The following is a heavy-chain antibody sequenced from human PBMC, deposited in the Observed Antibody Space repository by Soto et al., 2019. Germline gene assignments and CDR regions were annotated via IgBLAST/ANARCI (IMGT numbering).Heavy chain of an antibody. CDR3: AQGDYYYGMDV. CDR2: ISSSGSTI. Sequence: GSLRLSCAASGFTFSSYEMSWVRQAPGKGLEWLSYISSSGSTIYYADSVKGRFTISRDNAKDSLYLQMNSLRAEDTAVYYCAQGDYYYGMDVWGQGTTVTVSS. V-gene: IGHV3-48*03. CDR1: GFTFSSYE. J-gene: IGHJ6*02.